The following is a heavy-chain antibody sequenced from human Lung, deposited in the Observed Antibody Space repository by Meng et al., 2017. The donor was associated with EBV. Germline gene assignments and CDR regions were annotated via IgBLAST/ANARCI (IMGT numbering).Heavy chain of an antibody. Sequence: GRSLWRPSETLTLTVAVHKGSISIDPSSGNWIRQRPGKGLEWIGFVYRSGSTYYNPSRKSLCTKSVDTSKNQFSLKLSSVTAADTAVYYCAIVVAGRYNWFDPWGQGTLVTVSS. D-gene: IGHD6-6*01. CDR3: AIVVAGRYNWFDP. CDR2: VYRSGST. V-gene: IGHV4-31*01. CDR1: KGSISIDPSS. J-gene: IGHJ5*02.